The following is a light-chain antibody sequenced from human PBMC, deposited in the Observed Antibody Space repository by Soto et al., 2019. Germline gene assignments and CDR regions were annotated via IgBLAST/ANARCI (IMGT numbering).Light chain of an antibody. Sequence: SVLTEPASVSGSTGQSITISCTGTSSDVGAYNYDSWYQQYPGEAPKVIIYDVSHRPAGVSNRFSGSKSGNTASLTISGLQTQDEADYYCSSYTSATTYVFGTGTKVTVL. CDR3: SSYTSATTYV. V-gene: IGLV2-14*01. J-gene: IGLJ1*01. CDR2: DVS. CDR1: SSDVGAYNY.